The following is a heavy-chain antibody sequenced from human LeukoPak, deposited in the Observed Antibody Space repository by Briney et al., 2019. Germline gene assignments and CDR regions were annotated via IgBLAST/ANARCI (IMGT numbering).Heavy chain of an antibody. J-gene: IGHJ4*02. V-gene: IGHV3-7*01. CDR3: TRGILRSFDWLPSYFDY. Sequence: GGSLRLSCAASGFTFSSYWMSWVSQAPGKGLEWVANIKQDGSEKYYVDSVKGRFTISRDNAKNSLYLQMNSLSAEDTAVYYCTRGILRSFDWLPSYFDYWGPGTLVTVSS. CDR2: IKQDGSEK. D-gene: IGHD3-9*01. CDR1: GFTFSSYW.